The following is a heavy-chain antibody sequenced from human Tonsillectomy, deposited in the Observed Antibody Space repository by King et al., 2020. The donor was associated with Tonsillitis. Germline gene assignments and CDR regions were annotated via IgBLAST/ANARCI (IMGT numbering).Heavy chain of an antibody. J-gene: IGHJ3*02. CDR2: ISSSSSYT. CDR3: ARGERYYYDSSGYYSPPPTDI. CDR1: GFTFSDYY. D-gene: IGHD3-22*01. V-gene: IGHV3-11*05. Sequence: VQLVESGGGLVKPGGSLRLSCAASGFTFSDYYMSWIRQAPGKGRGWVLYISSSSSYTNYADSVMGRFTISRDKAKNSLYLQMNSLRAEDTAVYYCARGERYYYDSSGYYSPPPTDIWGQGTMVTVSS.